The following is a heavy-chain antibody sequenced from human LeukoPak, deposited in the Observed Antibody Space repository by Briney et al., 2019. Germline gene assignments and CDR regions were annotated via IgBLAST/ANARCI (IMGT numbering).Heavy chain of an antibody. D-gene: IGHD3-22*01. J-gene: IGHJ4*02. CDR1: GYTFTDYA. Sequence: ASVKVSCKASGYTFTDYAMNLVRQAPGQGLEWMGWINTNTGDPTYAQGFTGRFVFSLDTSVSTAYLQISSLKAEDTAVYYCARVGHRWYYDSSGYSLDYWGQGTLVTVSS. CDR3: ARVGHRWYYDSSGYSLDY. CDR2: INTNTGDP. V-gene: IGHV7-4-1*02.